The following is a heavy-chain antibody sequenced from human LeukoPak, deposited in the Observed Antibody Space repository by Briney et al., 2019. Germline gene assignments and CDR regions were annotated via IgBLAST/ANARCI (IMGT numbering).Heavy chain of an antibody. Sequence: GGSLRLSCAASGFTFSNYGMNWVRQAPGKGLEWVSSISSSSTYIYYADSVKGRFTISRDNAKNSLYLQMNSLRAEDTAVYYCAKSSGWNYFYYYMDVWGKGTTVIASS. CDR1: GFTFSNYG. CDR2: ISSSSTYI. CDR3: AKSSGWNYFYYYMDV. D-gene: IGHD6-19*01. V-gene: IGHV3-21*01. J-gene: IGHJ6*03.